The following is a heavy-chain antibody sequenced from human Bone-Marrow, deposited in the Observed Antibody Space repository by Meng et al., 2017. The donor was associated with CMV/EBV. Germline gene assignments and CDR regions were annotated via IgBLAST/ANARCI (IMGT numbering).Heavy chain of an antibody. CDR2: ISTSSIYI. CDR3: ARIGSLYDSSGHWFGY. Sequence: GESLKISCAASGFTFSSYAMSWVRQAPGKGLEWISSISTSSIYIHYADSVKGRFTISRDNAKNSLNLQMNSLRAEDTAVYYCARIGSLYDSSGHWFGYWGPGTLVTVSS. D-gene: IGHD3-22*01. J-gene: IGHJ4*02. CDR1: GFTFSSYA. V-gene: IGHV3-21*01.